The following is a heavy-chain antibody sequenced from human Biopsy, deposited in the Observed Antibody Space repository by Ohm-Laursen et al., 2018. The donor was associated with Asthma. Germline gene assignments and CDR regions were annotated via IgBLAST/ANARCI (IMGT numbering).Heavy chain of an antibody. CDR3: ARAGALIVGATMGY. Sequence: SSVKVSCKVSGYTFTSYYMHWVRQAPGQGLEWMGIINPSGGSTSYAQKFQGGVTMTRDTSTSTVYMELSSLRSEDTAVYYCARAGALIVGATMGYWGQGTLVTVSS. J-gene: IGHJ4*02. V-gene: IGHV1-46*01. D-gene: IGHD1-26*01. CDR1: GYTFTSYY. CDR2: INPSGGST.